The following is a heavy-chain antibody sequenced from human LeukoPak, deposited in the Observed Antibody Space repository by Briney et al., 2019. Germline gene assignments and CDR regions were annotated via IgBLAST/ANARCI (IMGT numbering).Heavy chain of an antibody. CDR3: ARDPSYYDSSGYPDY. CDR2: INPNSGGT. Sequence: ASVTVSCKASGYTFTGYYMHWVRQAPGQGLEWMGRINPNSGGTNYAQKFQGRVTMTRDTSISTAYMELSRLRSDDTAVYYCARDPSYYDSSGYPDYWGQGTLVTVSS. D-gene: IGHD3-22*01. CDR1: GYTFTGYY. V-gene: IGHV1-2*06. J-gene: IGHJ4*02.